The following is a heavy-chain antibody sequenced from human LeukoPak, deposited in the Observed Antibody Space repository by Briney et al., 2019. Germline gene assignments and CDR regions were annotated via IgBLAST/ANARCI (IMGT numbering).Heavy chain of an antibody. J-gene: IGHJ4*02. D-gene: IGHD3-3*01. CDR1: GYSFTSYW. V-gene: IGHV5-51*01. Sequence: GESLKISCKGSGYSFTSYWIGWVRQMPGKGLGWMGIIYPGDSDTRYSPSFQGQVTISADKSISTAYLQWSSLKASDTAMYYCARRAYDFWSGYYFDYWGQGTLVTVSS. CDR3: ARRAYDFWSGYYFDY. CDR2: IYPGDSDT.